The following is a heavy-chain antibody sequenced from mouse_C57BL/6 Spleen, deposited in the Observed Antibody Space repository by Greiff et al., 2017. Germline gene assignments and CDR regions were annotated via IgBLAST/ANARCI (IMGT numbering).Heavy chain of an antibody. CDR1: GYTFTDYE. CDR3: TGVYGGSSFAY. J-gene: IGHJ3*01. V-gene: IGHV1-15*01. Sequence: QVQLQQSGAELVRPGASVTLSCKASGYTFTDYEMHWVKQTPVHGLEWIGAIYPETGGTAYNQTFKGKAILTADKSSSTAYMELRSLTSEDSAVYYCTGVYGGSSFAYWGQGTLVTVSA. D-gene: IGHD1-1*01. CDR2: IYPETGGT.